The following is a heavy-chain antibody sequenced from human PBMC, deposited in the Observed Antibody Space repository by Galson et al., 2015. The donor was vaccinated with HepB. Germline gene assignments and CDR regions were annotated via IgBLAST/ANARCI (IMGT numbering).Heavy chain of an antibody. Sequence: QSGAEVKKPGASVKVSCKASGYTFTSYGISWVRQAPGQGLEWMGGIIPIFGTANYAQKFQGRVTTTADESTSTAYMELSSLRSEDTAVYYCARDRRLPYSSGWYAEYFQHWGQGTLVTVSS. CDR2: IIPIFGTA. V-gene: IGHV1-69*13. CDR1: GYTFTSYG. CDR3: ARDRRLPYSSGWYAEYFQH. D-gene: IGHD6-19*01. J-gene: IGHJ1*01.